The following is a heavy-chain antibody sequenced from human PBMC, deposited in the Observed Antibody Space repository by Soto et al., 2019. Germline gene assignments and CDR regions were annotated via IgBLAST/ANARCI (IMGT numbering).Heavy chain of an antibody. Sequence: QVQLVQSGAELKKPGSSVRVSCTISGDSFSSYAISWVRQAPGEGLEWVGGIIPIFETANYAQNFQGRVTITAVESTTTAYMEVTRLRPEDTAIFYCEASDSSSWQHDYWGQGTLITVSS. D-gene: IGHD6-13*01. CDR2: IIPIFETA. V-gene: IGHV1-69*01. CDR1: GDSFSSYA. J-gene: IGHJ4*02. CDR3: EASDSSSWQHDY.